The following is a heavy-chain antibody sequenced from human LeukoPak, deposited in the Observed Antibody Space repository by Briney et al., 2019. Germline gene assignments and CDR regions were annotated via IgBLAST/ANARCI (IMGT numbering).Heavy chain of an antibody. Sequence: ASVKVSCKVSGYTFTSYDINWVRQATGQGLEWMGWMNPNSGNTGYAQKFQDRVTMARNIAISTAYMELSSLRSEDTAVYYCAVTRGYSGYDFRFNYWGQGTLVTVSS. CDR1: GYTFTSYD. CDR2: MNPNSGNT. V-gene: IGHV1-8*01. J-gene: IGHJ4*02. CDR3: AVTRGYSGYDFRFNY. D-gene: IGHD5-12*01.